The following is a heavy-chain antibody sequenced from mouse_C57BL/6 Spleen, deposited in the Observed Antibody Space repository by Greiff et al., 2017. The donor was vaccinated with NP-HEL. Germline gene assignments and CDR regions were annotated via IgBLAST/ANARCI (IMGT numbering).Heavy chain of an antibody. CDR1: GFTFSSYG. V-gene: IGHV5-6*01. J-gene: IGHJ4*01. CDR2: ISSGGSYT. CDR3: ARQDRTMAMDY. Sequence: EVQGVESGGDLVKPGGSLKLSCAASGFTFSSYGMSWVRQTPDKRLEWVATISSGGSYTYYPDSVKGRFTISRDNAKNTLYLQVSSLKSEDTAMYYCARQDRTMAMDYWGQGTSVTVSS.